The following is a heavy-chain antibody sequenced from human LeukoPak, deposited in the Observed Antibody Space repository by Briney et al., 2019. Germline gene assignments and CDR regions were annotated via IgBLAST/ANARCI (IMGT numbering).Heavy chain of an antibody. CDR2: ISGSASGGT. D-gene: IGHD3-22*01. Sequence: GGSLRLSCAASGFPFSTNDMTWVRQAPGKGLEWVSAISGSASGGTTYGDSVKGRFTISRDNSESTLYLQMNSLRVEDTAVYYCAKDRVTMIVVVTNFDYWGQGTLVTVSS. V-gene: IGHV3-23*01. CDR1: GFPFSTND. CDR3: AKDRVTMIVVVTNFDY. J-gene: IGHJ4*02.